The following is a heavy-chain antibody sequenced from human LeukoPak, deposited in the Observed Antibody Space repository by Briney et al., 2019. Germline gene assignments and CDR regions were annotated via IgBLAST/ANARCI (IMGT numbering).Heavy chain of an antibody. CDR3: TRGGPVAGTHKYFQH. CDR2: MNPNNGNT. CDR1: GYTFTSYD. V-gene: IGHV1-8*01. D-gene: IGHD6-19*01. Sequence: ASVKVSCKASGYTFTSYDNNWVRQATGQGLEWMGWMNPNNGNTDYAQKFQGRVTLTRNTSISTAYMELSSLRSEDTAMYYCTRGGPVAGTHKYFQHWGQGTLVTVSS. J-gene: IGHJ1*01.